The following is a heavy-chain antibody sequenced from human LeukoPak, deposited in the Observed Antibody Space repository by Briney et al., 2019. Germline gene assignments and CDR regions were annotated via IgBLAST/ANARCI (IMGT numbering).Heavy chain of an antibody. Sequence: SVRVSCKASGGTFSSYAISWVRQAPGQGLEWMGGIIPIFGTANYAQKFQGRVTITTDESTSTAYMELSSLRSEDTAVYYCARDHRIAAERWFDPWGQGTLVTVSS. CDR2: IIPIFGTA. J-gene: IGHJ5*02. V-gene: IGHV1-69*05. CDR3: ARDHRIAAERWFDP. D-gene: IGHD6-13*01. CDR1: GGTFSSYA.